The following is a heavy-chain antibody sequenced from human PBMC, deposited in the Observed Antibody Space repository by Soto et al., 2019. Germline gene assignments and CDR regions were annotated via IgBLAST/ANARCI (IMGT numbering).Heavy chain of an antibody. CDR3: AKHPDY. CDR2: ISYDGSNK. J-gene: IGHJ4*02. V-gene: IGHV3-30*18. Sequence: PGGSLRLSCAASGFTFSSYGMHWVRQAPGKGLEWVAVISYDGSNKYYADSVKGRFTISRDNSKNTLYLQMNSLRAEDTAVYYCAKHPDYWGQGTLVTVSS. CDR1: GFTFSSYG.